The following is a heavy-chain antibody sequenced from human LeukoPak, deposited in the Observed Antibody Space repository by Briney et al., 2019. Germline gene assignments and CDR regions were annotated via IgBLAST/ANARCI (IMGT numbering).Heavy chain of an antibody. Sequence: GGSLRLSCAASGFTFNTYWMTWVRQAPGKGLEWVANIKEEGSETYYVDSVKRRFTISRDNAKNALHLQMNSLRAEDTAVYYCARDTNFYEEFNPWGQGTLVSVSS. CDR3: ARDTNFYEEFNP. J-gene: IGHJ5*02. V-gene: IGHV3-7*01. CDR1: GFTFNTYW. D-gene: IGHD2/OR15-2a*01. CDR2: IKEEGSET.